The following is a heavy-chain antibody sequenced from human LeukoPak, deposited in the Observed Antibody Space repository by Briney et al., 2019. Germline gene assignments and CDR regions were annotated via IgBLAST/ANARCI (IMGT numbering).Heavy chain of an antibody. CDR1: GGSISSDDYY. V-gene: IGHV4-30-4*01. CDR3: AREDFYYFDSSGYYLY. D-gene: IGHD3-22*01. J-gene: IGHJ4*02. Sequence: SETLSLTCTVSGGSISSDDYYWSWIRQPPGKGLEWIGYIYYSGSTYYNPSLKSRVAMSVDTSKNQFSLKLSSVTAADTAVYYCAREDFYYFDSSGYYLYWGQGTLATASS. CDR2: IYYSGST.